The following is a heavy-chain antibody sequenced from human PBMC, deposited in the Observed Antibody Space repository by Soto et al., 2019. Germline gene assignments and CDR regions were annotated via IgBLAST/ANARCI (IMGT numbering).Heavy chain of an antibody. CDR3: ARASGSSYWFAP. Sequence: ASVKVSCKASGYTFTSYGISWVRQAPGQGLEWMGWISAYNGNTNYAQKLQGRVTMTTDTSTSTACMELRSLRSDDTAVYYCARASGSSYWFAPWGQGTLVTVSS. D-gene: IGHD1-26*01. CDR2: ISAYNGNT. V-gene: IGHV1-18*01. CDR1: GYTFTSYG. J-gene: IGHJ5*02.